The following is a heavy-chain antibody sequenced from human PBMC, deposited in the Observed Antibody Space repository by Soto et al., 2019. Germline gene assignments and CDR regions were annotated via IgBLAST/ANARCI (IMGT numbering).Heavy chain of an antibody. J-gene: IGHJ5*02. Sequence: PSETQSLTCTVSGGSISRGGAYWSWIRQHPGKGLEWIGYIYYSGSTYYNPSLKSRVTISVDTSKNQFSLKLSSVTAADTAVYYCARYYSSSSPINNWFDPWGQGTLVTVSS. V-gene: IGHV4-31*03. CDR3: ARYYSSSSPINNWFDP. D-gene: IGHD6-6*01. CDR1: GGSISRGGAY. CDR2: IYYSGST.